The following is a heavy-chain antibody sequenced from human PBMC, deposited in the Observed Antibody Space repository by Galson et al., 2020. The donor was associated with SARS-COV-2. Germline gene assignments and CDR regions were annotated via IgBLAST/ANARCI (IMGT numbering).Heavy chain of an antibody. D-gene: IGHD2-8*01. CDR1: GYTFTSYD. Sequence: ASMKVSCKASGYTFTSYDINWVRQATGQGLEWMGWMNPNSGNTGCAQKFQGRVPMTRDTSISTAYMELSSLTSEDTAVYYCAKDAPYFSYCTNGVCPRGDYGMDVWGQGTTVTVSS. CDR3: AKDAPYFSYCTNGVCPRGDYGMDV. V-gene: IGHV1-8*01. J-gene: IGHJ6*02. CDR2: MNPNSGNT.